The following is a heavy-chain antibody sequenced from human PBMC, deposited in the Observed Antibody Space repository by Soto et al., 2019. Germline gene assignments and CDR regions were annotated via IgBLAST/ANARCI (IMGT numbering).Heavy chain of an antibody. CDR1: GFTFSSYA. D-gene: IGHD6-13*01. CDR3: AKVLRSSSWEVPDDY. J-gene: IGHJ4*02. CDR2: ISGSGGST. Sequence: GGSLRLSCAASGFTFSSYAMSWVRQAPGKGLEWVSAISGSGGSTYYADSVKGRFTISRDNSKNTRYLQMNSLRAEDTAVYYCAKVLRSSSWEVPDDYWGQGTLVTVSS. V-gene: IGHV3-23*01.